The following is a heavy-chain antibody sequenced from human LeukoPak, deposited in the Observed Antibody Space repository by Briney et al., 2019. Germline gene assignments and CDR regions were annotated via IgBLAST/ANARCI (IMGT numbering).Heavy chain of an antibody. CDR1: GDSISRFY. CDR2: IYTSGST. CDR3: ARDREWELDY. J-gene: IGHJ4*02. Sequence: PSETLSLTCTVSGDSISRFYWNWIRQPAGKGLEWIGRIYTSGSTNYNPSLKSRVTMSVDTSKNQFSLKLSSVTAADTAVYYCARDREWELDYWGQGTLVTVSS. D-gene: IGHD1-26*01. V-gene: IGHV4-4*07.